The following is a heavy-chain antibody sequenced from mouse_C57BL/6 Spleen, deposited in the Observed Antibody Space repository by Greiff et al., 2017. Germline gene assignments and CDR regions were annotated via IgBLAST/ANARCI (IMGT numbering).Heavy chain of an antibody. Sequence: QVQLQQSGPELVKPGASVKISCKASGYAFSSSWMNWVKQRPGKGLEWIGRIYPGDGDTKYNGKFKGKATLTADKSSSTAYMQLSSLTAEDSAVYCCARNWEDYFDYWGQGTTLTVSS. V-gene: IGHV1-82*01. J-gene: IGHJ2*01. CDR3: ARNWEDYFDY. D-gene: IGHD4-1*01. CDR2: IYPGDGDT. CDR1: GYAFSSSW.